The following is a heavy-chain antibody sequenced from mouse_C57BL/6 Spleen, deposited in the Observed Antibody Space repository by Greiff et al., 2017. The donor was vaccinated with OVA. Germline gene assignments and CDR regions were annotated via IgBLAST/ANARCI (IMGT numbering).Heavy chain of an antibody. D-gene: IGHD2-5*01. V-gene: IGHV1-55*01. J-gene: IGHJ1*03. CDR3: ARTYSNRYFDV. Sequence: QVQLQQPGAELVKPGASVKMSCKASGYTFTSYWITWVKQRPGQGLEWIGEIYPGSGSTNYNAKFKSKAPLTVDTSSSTAYMQLSSLTSEDSAVYYCARTYSNRYFDVWGTGTTVTVSS. CDR2: IYPGSGST. CDR1: GYTFTSYW.